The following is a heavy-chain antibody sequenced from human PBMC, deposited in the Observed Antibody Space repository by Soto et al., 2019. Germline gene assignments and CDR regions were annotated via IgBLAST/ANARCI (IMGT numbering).Heavy chain of an antibody. D-gene: IGHD5-12*01. CDR1: GDTFNSYV. CDR3: TRAYGYTFGGSLAL. CDR2: IITAFGTT. J-gene: IGHJ4*02. Sequence: QVQLVQSGPEVKKPGSSVKVSCNASGDTFNSYVITWVRQAPGQGLEWLGGIITAFGTTSYAQNFQDRLTITADEAATTDHMELSSRTSDDTAMYYFTRAYGYTFGGSLALWGQGTLVTVSS. V-gene: IGHV1-69*01.